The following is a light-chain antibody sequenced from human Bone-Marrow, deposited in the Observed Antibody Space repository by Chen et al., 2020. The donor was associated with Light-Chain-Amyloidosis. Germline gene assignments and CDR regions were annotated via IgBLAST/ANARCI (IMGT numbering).Light chain of an antibody. Sequence: KLMLNKPHTVEESPGNRRVISCTRSSGSIATNYVQWYQQRPGSSPTTVISEDDQRPSGVPDRFSGSIDRSSNSASLTLSGLKSEDEAAYYCQSYQGSSQGVFGGGTKLIVL. V-gene: IGLV6-57*01. J-gene: IGLJ3*02. CDR2: EDD. CDR3: QSYQGSSQGV. CDR1: SGSIATNY.